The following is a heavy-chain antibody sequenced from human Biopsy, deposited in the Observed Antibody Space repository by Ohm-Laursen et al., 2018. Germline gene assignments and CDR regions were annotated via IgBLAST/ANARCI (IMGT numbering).Heavy chain of an antibody. V-gene: IGHV3-23*01. CDR3: ARNVRGYNYGLLEY. Sequence: SLRLSCSASGFTFSSYAMNWVRQAPGKGLEWVSAITVSADTTYYADSVRGRFTVSRDNSKNKLYLDMINLRAEDTAIYYCARNVRGYNYGLLEYWGQGVMVTVSS. CDR2: ITVSADTT. CDR1: GFTFSSYA. D-gene: IGHD5-18*01. J-gene: IGHJ4*02.